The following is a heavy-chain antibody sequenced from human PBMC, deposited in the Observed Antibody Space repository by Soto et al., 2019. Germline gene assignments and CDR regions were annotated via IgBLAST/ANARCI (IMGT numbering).Heavy chain of an antibody. Sequence: GGSLRLSCAASGFTFSSYSMNWVLQAPGKGLEWVSYISSSSSTIYYADSVKGRFTISRDNAKNSLYLQMNSLRAEDTAVYYCARDSAGNLEWLLSPPMDVWGKGT. CDR3: ARDSAGNLEWLLSPPMDV. V-gene: IGHV3-48*01. CDR1: GFTFSSYS. D-gene: IGHD3-3*01. CDR2: ISSSSSTI. J-gene: IGHJ6*03.